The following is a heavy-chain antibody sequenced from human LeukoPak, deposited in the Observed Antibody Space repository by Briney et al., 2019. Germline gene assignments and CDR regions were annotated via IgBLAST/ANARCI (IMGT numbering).Heavy chain of an antibody. J-gene: IGHJ4*02. Sequence: PGGSLRLSCAASGFTFSTYGMNWVRQAPGKGLEWISYISSSSSPIYYADSVKGRFTISRDNAKNLLYLQMNSLRDEDTAVYYCARDSGLVVGALNFDYWGQGTLVTVSS. CDR3: ARDSGLVVGALNFDY. V-gene: IGHV3-48*02. D-gene: IGHD1-26*01. CDR1: GFTFSTYG. CDR2: ISSSSSPI.